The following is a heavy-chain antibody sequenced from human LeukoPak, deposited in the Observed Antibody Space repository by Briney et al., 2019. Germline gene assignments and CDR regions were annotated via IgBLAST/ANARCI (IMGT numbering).Heavy chain of an antibody. CDR2: IIPIFGTA. CDR3: ARGPFPVIPYYYYYYMDV. V-gene: IGHV1-69*05. Sequence: SVKVSCKASGGTFSSYAISWVRQAPGQGLEWMGGIIPIFGTASYAQKFQGRVTITTDESTSTAYMELSSLRSEDTAVYYCARGPFPVIPYYYYYYMDVWGKGTTVTVSS. CDR1: GGTFSSYA. J-gene: IGHJ6*03. D-gene: IGHD3-16*02.